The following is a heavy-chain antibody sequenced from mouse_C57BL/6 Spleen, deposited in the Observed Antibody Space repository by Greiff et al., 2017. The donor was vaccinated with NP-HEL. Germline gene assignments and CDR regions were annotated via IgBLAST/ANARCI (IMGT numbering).Heavy chain of an antibody. J-gene: IGHJ2*01. V-gene: IGHV1-52*01. D-gene: IGHD3-3*01. Sequence: QVQLKQPGAELVRPGSSVELSCKASRYTFTSYWMHWVKQRPIQGLEWIGNIDPSDSETHYNQKFKDKATLTVDKSSSTAYMQLSSLTSEDSAVYYCARGDPDYWGQGTTLTVSS. CDR3: ARGDPDY. CDR2: IDPSDSET. CDR1: RYTFTSYW.